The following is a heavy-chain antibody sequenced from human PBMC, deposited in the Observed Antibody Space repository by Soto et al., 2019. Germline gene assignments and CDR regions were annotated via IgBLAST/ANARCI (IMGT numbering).Heavy chain of an antibody. CDR2: ISYDGSNK. J-gene: IGHJ4*02. D-gene: IGHD6-13*01. Sequence: QVQLVESGGGVVQPGRSLRLSCAASGFTFSSYGMHWVRQAPGKGLEWVAVISYDGSNKYYADSVKGRFTISRDNSKNTLYLQMSSLRAEDTAVYYCAKGGVGIAAAGSIGYYFDYWGQGTLVTVSS. CDR3: AKGGVGIAAAGSIGYYFDY. CDR1: GFTFSSYG. V-gene: IGHV3-30*18.